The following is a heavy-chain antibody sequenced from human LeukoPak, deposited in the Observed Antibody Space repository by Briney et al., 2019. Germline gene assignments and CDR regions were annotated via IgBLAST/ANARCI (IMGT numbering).Heavy chain of an antibody. D-gene: IGHD5-18*01. J-gene: IGHJ4*02. CDR2: IYHSGST. V-gene: IGHV4-4*02. CDR3: ARKRGYSYGYYFDY. CDR1: GGSISSSNW. Sequence: SETLSLTCAVSGGSISSSNWWNWVRQPPGKGLEWIGEIYHSGSTNYNPSLKSRVTVSVDKSKNQFSLKLTSVTAADTAVYYCARKRGYSYGYYFDYWGQGTLVTVSS.